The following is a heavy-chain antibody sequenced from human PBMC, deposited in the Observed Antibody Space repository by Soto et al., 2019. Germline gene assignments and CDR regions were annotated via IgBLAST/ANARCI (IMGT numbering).Heavy chain of an antibody. CDR1: GVAFSNAW. CDR3: TTDSRTTMPEVRFDY. CDR2: IKSKTDGGSA. V-gene: IGHV3-15*07. Sequence: GGSLRLSCAASGVAFSNAWINWVRQAPGKGLQWVGRIKSKTDGGSADYAAPVKGRFAVSRDDSKNIVYLQMNSLKIEDTAVYYCTTDSRTTMPEVRFDYWGHGTLVTVSS. D-gene: IGHD3-10*01. J-gene: IGHJ4*01.